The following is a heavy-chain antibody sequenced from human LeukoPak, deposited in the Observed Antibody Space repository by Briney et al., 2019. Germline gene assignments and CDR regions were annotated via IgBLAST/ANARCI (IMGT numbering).Heavy chain of an antibody. CDR1: GGSISSSSYY. V-gene: IGHV4-39*01. CDR3: ARQVEAIGSSSQYDY. Sequence: SETLSLTCTVSGGSISSSSYYWGWIRQPPGKGLEWIGSIYYSGSTYYNPSLKSRVTISVDTSKNQFSLKLSSVTAADTAVYYCARQVEAIGSSSQYDYWGQGTLVTVSS. J-gene: IGHJ4*02. CDR2: IYYSGST. D-gene: IGHD6-13*01.